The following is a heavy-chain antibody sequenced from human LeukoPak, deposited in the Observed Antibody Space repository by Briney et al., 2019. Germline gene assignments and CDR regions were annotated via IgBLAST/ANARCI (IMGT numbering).Heavy chain of an antibody. CDR2: IIPIFGTA. CDR1: GGTFSSYA. J-gene: IGHJ4*02. Sequence: ASVKVSCKASGGTFSSYAISWVRQAPGQGLEWMGGIIPIFGTANYAQKFQGRVTITTDESTSTAYMELSSLRSEDTAVYYCARSYIAAAGIFDYWGQGTLVTVSS. D-gene: IGHD6-13*01. V-gene: IGHV1-69*05. CDR3: ARSYIAAAGIFDY.